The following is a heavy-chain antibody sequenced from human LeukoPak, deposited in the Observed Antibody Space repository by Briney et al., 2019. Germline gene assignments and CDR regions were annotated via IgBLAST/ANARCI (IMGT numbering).Heavy chain of an antibody. V-gene: IGHV4-59*12. D-gene: IGHD6-19*01. CDR1: GGSISSYY. Sequence: PSETLSLTCTVSGGSISSYYWSWIRQPPGKGLEWIGYIYYSGSTNYNPSLKSRVTISVDTSKNQFSLKLSSVTAADTAVYYCARAFGNSSGWDENYFDYWGQGTLVTVSS. J-gene: IGHJ4*02. CDR2: IYYSGST. CDR3: ARAFGNSSGWDENYFDY.